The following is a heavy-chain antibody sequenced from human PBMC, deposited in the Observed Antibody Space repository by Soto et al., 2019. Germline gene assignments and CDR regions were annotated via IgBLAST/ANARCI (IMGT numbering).Heavy chain of an antibody. V-gene: IGHV3-15*01. D-gene: IGHD3-9*01. CDR2: IKSKTDGGTT. J-gene: IGHJ4*02. Sequence: GGSLRLSCAASGFTFSNAWMSWVRQAPGKGLEWVGRIKSKTDGGTTDYAAPVKGRFTISRDDSKNTLYLQMNSLKTEDTAVYYCTQDGYYDILTGQVDYSGQGTLVTVSS. CDR3: TQDGYYDILTGQVDY. CDR1: GFTFSNAW.